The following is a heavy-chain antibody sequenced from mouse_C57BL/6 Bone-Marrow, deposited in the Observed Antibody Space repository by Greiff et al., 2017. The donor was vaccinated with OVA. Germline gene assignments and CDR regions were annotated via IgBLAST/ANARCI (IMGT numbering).Heavy chain of an antibody. J-gene: IGHJ3*01. CDR2: IDPENGDT. Sequence: VQLQQSGAELVRPGASVKLSCTASGFNIKDDYMHWVKQRPEQGLEWIGWIDPENGDTEYASKFQGKATITADPSSTTAYLQLSSLTSEDTAVYYCTTFITTVVATPGFAYWGQGTLVTVSA. CDR3: TTFITTVVATPGFAY. CDR1: GFNIKDDY. D-gene: IGHD1-1*01. V-gene: IGHV14-4*01.